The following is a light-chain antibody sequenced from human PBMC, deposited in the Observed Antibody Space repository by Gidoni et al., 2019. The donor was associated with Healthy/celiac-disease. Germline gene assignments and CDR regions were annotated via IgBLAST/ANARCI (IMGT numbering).Light chain of an antibody. J-gene: IGKJ3*01. CDR1: QSVSSY. Sequence: LVLTQSPATQSLSPGERATLSSRASQSVSSYLSCYQQKPGQAPRLLIYYASTRATGIPARFSGSGSGTDFTLTTSSLEPEDYSVYYCQQRSNWQGFTFGPGTKVDI. CDR3: QQRSNWQGFT. CDR2: YAS. V-gene: IGKV3-11*01.